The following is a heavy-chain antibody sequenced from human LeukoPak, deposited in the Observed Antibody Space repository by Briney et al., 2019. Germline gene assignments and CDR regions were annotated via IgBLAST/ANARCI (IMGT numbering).Heavy chain of an antibody. CDR2: IYPGDSDT. D-gene: IGHD3-10*01. Sequence: GESLKISCKGSGYGFTSYWIGWVRQMPGKGLEWMGIIYPGDSDTRYSPSFQGQVTISADKSISTAYLQWSSLKASDTAMYYCARSLKPVLLWFGELAPDAFDIWGQGTMVTVSS. CDR3: ARSLKPVLLWFGELAPDAFDI. V-gene: IGHV5-51*01. CDR1: GYGFTSYW. J-gene: IGHJ3*02.